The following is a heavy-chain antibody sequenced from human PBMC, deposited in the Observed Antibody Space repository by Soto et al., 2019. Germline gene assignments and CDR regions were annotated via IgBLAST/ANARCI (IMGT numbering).Heavy chain of an antibody. V-gene: IGHV3-9*01. D-gene: IGHD6-6*01. CDR3: AKGKYSSSSGSFYYYYMDV. CDR2: ISWNSGSI. CDR1: GFTFDDYA. Sequence: EVQLVESGGGLVQPGRSLRLSCAASGFTFDDYAMHWVRQAPGKGLEWVLGISWNSGSIGYADSVKGRFTISRDNAKNSLYLQMNSLRAEDTALYYCAKGKYSSSSGSFYYYYMDVWGKGTTVTVSS. J-gene: IGHJ6*03.